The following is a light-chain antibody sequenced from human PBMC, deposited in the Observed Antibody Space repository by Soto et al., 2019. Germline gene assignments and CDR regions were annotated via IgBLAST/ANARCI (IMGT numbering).Light chain of an antibody. V-gene: IGLV1-40*01. Sequence: QSVLTQPPSVSGAPGQRVTISCTGSSSNIGAGFDVHWYQQLPGTAPKLLIYGNSNRPSGVPDRFSGSKSGTSASLAITGLQAADEADYYCQSSGVFGGGTKLTVL. CDR2: GNS. J-gene: IGLJ2*01. CDR3: QSSGV. CDR1: SSNIGAGFD.